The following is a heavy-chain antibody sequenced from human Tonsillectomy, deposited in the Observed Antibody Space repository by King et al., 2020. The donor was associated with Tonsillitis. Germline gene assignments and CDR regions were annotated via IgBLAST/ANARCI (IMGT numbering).Heavy chain of an antibody. D-gene: IGHD3-22*01. CDR1: GGSISSYY. V-gene: IGHV4-59*01. Sequence: VQLQESGPGLVKPSETLSLTCTVSGGSISSYYWSWIRQPPGKGLEWIGYIYYSGSTNYNPSLKSRVTISVDTSKNQFSLKLSSVTAADTAVYYCSRESDYYDSSGYYLGYFDYWGQGTLVTVSS. CDR2: IYYSGST. J-gene: IGHJ4*02. CDR3: SRESDYYDSSGYYLGYFDY.